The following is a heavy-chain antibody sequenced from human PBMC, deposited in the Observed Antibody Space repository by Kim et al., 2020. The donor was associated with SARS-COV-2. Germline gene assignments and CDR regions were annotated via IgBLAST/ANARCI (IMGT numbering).Heavy chain of an antibody. CDR1: GFTFGDYA. J-gene: IGHJ6*02. V-gene: IGHV3-49*04. CDR2: IRSKAYGGTT. Sequence: GGSLRLSCTASGFTFGDYAMSWVRQAPGKGLEWVGFIRSKAYGGTTEYAASVKGRFTISRDDSKSIAYLQMNSLKTEDTAVYYCTRHPRGRYSNSLVDYYGMDVWGQGTTVTVSS. D-gene: IGHD4-4*01. CDR3: TRHPRGRYSNSLVDYYGMDV.